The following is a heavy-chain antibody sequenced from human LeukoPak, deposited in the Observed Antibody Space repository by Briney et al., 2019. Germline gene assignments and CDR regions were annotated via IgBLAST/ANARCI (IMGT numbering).Heavy chain of an antibody. Sequence: PGGSLRLSCAASGFTFSSFWMHWVRQAPGKGLVWVSVINSDGYSTNYADSVKGRFTISRDNAKNTLYLQMNSLRTEDTAMYYCAKSEEDAWSDAFDIWGQGTMVTVSS. CDR2: INSDGYST. V-gene: IGHV3-74*01. CDR1: GFTFSSFW. CDR3: AKSEEDAWSDAFDI. J-gene: IGHJ3*02. D-gene: IGHD2-15*01.